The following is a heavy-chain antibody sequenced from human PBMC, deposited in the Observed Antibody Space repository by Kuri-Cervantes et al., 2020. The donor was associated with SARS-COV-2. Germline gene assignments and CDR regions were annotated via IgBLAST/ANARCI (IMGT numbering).Heavy chain of an antibody. CDR2: IWFDGNII. Sequence: GESLKISCATSGFDFRSFGMHWVRQAPGKGLEWVAVIWFDGNIIYYADSVKGRFTISRDRSKNTVYLQMGSLRAEDTAVYYCAKVFIRGVVAAYYWYFDLWGRGTLVTVSS. CDR1: GFDFRSFG. J-gene: IGHJ2*01. V-gene: IGHV3-33*03. CDR3: AKVFIRGVVAAYYWYFDL. D-gene: IGHD2-15*01.